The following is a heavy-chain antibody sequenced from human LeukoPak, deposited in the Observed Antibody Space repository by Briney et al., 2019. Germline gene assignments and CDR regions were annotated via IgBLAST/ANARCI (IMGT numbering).Heavy chain of an antibody. CDR3: ASGGIVATRYFDY. CDR1: GYAFTSYY. V-gene: IGHV1-46*01. D-gene: IGHD5-12*01. J-gene: IGHJ4*02. Sequence: ASVKVSFKASGYAFTSYYMHWVRQAPGQGLEWMGIINPSGGSTSYAQKFQGRVTMNRDTSTSTVYMELSSLRSEDTAVYYCASGGIVATRYFDYWGQGTLVTVSS. CDR2: INPSGGST.